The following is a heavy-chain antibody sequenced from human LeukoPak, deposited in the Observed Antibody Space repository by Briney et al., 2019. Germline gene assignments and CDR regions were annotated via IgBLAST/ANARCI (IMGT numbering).Heavy chain of an antibody. CDR1: VYTFTIYY. CDR2: ITPSGGST. J-gene: IGHJ4*02. Sequence: ASVKVSFKSSVYTFTIYYMYWVRQAPGQGREGIGIITPSGGSTSYAQKFQGRVTMTRDTSTSTVYMELSSLRSEDTAVYYCARDSGMVRGTVDYWGQGTLVTVSS. V-gene: IGHV1-46*01. D-gene: IGHD3-10*01. CDR3: ARDSGMVRGTVDY.